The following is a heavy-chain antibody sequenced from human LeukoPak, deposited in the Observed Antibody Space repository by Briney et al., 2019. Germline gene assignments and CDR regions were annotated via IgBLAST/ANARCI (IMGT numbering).Heavy chain of an antibody. CDR3: AVLMRHFGMDV. Sequence: SETLSLTCALSGESFSGNYWSWLRQAPGKGREWIGEINYSGHTNYNPSLQSRVSLSIDTSKNQFALTLNSVTAADTAMYFCAVLMRHFGMDVWGQGTTVLVSS. D-gene: IGHD3-3*02. V-gene: IGHV4-34*01. CDR1: GESFSGNY. CDR2: INYSGHT. J-gene: IGHJ6*02.